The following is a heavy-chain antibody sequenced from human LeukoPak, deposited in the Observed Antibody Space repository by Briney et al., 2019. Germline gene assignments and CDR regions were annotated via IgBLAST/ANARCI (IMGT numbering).Heavy chain of an antibody. D-gene: IGHD2-2*01. CDR2: ISSSSSYI. Sequence: PGGSLRLSCAASGFTFSSYSMNWVRQAPGKGLEWVSSISSSSSYIYYADSVKGRFTISRDNAKNSLYLQMNSLRAEDTAVYYCARDSLLVVVPAAIDYWGQGTLVTVSS. J-gene: IGHJ4*02. CDR3: ARDSLLVVVPAAIDY. CDR1: GFTFSSYS. V-gene: IGHV3-21*01.